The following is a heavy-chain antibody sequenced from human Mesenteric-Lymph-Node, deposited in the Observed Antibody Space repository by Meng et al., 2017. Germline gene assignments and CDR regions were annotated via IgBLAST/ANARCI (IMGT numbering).Heavy chain of an antibody. V-gene: IGHV1-18*01. D-gene: IGHD3-22*01. CDR2: ICAYNGNT. Sequence: ASVKVSCKASGYTFTSYGISWVRQAPGQGLEWMGWICAYNGNTNYAQKLQGRVTMTTDTSTSTAYMELRSLRSDDTAVYYCARDPLYYYDSSGYYPFDYWGQGTLVTVSS. CDR1: GYTFTSYG. J-gene: IGHJ4*02. CDR3: ARDPLYYYDSSGYYPFDY.